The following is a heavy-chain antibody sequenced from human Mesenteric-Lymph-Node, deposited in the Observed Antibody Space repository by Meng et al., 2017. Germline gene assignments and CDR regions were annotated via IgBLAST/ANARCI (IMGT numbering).Heavy chain of an antibody. CDR2: ISSSSSYI. J-gene: IGHJ2*01. CDR3: ARDPGGEAAIGL. D-gene: IGHD2-2*01. V-gene: IGHV3-21*01. CDR1: GFTFSSYS. Sequence: EVQLVESGGGLVEAGVSLRLSCAASGFTFSSYSMIWVRQAPGKGLGWVSSISSSSSYIYYADSVKGRFTISRDNAKNSLYLQMNSLRAEDTALYYCARDPGGEAAIGLWGRGTLVTVSS.